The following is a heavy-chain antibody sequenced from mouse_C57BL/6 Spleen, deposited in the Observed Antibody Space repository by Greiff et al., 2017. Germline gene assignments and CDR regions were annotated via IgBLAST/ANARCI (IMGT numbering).Heavy chain of an antibody. CDR3: ARKDDLYAMDY. V-gene: IGHV1-69*01. J-gene: IGHJ4*01. Sequence: QVQLQQPGAELVMPGASVKLSCKASGYTFTSYWMHWVKQRPGQGLEWIGEIDPADSYTNYNQKFKGKSTLTVDTSSSTAYMQLSSLTSEDSAVYYCARKDDLYAMDYWGQGTTVTVSS. CDR2: IDPADSYT. CDR1: GYTFTSYW.